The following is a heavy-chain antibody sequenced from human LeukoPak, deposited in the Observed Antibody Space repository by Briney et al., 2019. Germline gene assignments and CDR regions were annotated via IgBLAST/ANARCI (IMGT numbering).Heavy chain of an antibody. V-gene: IGHV3-7*01. CDR3: ARDCHYYDSGGYYHPDYYYYYGMDA. D-gene: IGHD3-22*01. CDR2: IKQDGSEK. J-gene: IGHJ6*02. CDR1: GFTFSSYW. Sequence: GGSLRLSCAASGFTFSSYWMSWVRQAPGKGLEWVANIKQDGSEKYYVDSVKGRFTISRDNAKNSLYLQMNSLRAEDTAVYYCARDCHYYDSGGYYHPDYYYYYGMDAWGQGTTVTVSS.